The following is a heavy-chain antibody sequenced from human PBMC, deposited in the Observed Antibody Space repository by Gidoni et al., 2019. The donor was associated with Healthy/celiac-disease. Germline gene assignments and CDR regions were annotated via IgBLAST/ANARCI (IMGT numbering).Heavy chain of an antibody. V-gene: IGHV3-21*01. D-gene: IGHD2-15*01. Sequence: EVQLVESGGGLVKPGGSLRLSCAASVFTFSSYSMNWVRQAPGKGLEWVSSISSSSSYIYYADSVKGRFTISRDNAKNSLYLQMNSLRAEDTAVYYCARDLGVADYYDGMDVWGQGTTVTVSS. CDR1: VFTFSSYS. J-gene: IGHJ6*02. CDR2: ISSSSSYI. CDR3: ARDLGVADYYDGMDV.